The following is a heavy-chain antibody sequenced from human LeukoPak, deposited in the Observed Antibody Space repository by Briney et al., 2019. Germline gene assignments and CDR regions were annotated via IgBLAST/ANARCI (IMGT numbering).Heavy chain of an antibody. Sequence: SETLSLTCAVYGGSFSGYYWSWIRQPPGKWLEWIGEINHSGSTNYNPSLKSRVTISVDTSKNQFSLKLSSVTAADTAVYYCAKRIAVAGKPLEYWGQGTLVTVSS. CDR1: GGSFSGYY. CDR3: AKRIAVAGKPLEY. CDR2: INHSGST. D-gene: IGHD6-19*01. V-gene: IGHV4-34*01. J-gene: IGHJ4*02.